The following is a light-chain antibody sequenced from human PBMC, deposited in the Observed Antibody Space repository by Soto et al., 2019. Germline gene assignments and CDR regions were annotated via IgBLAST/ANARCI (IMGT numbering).Light chain of an antibody. V-gene: IGKV3-20*01. CDR2: GVS. Sequence: EIVLQQSPGTLSLSPGGSSSLSGRARQILSSRNLAWYQQKPGQANRPLIYGVSSRATGIPDRFSGSGSGTDFTLTISRLEPEEFAVYYCKKYDSSPRTVGKGTKVAI. CDR3: KKYDSSPRT. CDR1: QILSSRN. J-gene: IGKJ1*01.